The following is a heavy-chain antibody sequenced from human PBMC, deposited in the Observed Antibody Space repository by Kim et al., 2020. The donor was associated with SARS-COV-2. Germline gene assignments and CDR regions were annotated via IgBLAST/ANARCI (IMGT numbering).Heavy chain of an antibody. J-gene: IGHJ4*01. Sequence: SETLSLTCTVSYGTIKSYYWSWIRQPPGKGLELIGYISDNGSAYSNSSLKSRVTISVDTSKNQFSLKVTSVTAADTAVYYCARQLGGMLLFDSWGHGTLV. V-gene: IGHV4-59*01. CDR3: ARQLGGMLLFDS. D-gene: IGHD2-8*01. CDR2: ISDNGSA. CDR1: YGTIKSYY.